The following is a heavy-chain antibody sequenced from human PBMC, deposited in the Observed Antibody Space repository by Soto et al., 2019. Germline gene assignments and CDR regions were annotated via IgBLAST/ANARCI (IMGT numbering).Heavy chain of an antibody. D-gene: IGHD2-2*02. CDR1: GGTFSSYA. CDR3: ARDSLRCSSTSCYTSPDY. V-gene: IGHV1-69*13. J-gene: IGHJ4*02. CDR2: IIPIFGTA. Sequence: SVQVSCKASGGTFSSYAISWVRQAPGQGLEWMGGIIPIFGTANYAQKFQGRVTITADESTSTAYLELGSLRSEDTAVYYCARDSLRCSSTSCYTSPDYWGQGTLVTVS.